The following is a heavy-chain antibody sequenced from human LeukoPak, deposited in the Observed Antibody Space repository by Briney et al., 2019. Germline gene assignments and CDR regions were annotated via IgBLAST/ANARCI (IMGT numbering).Heavy chain of an antibody. CDR1: GGTFSSYA. D-gene: IGHD3-22*01. CDR3: ARDIQDPRGYSDSSGYTLDY. Sequence: SSVKVSCKASGGTFSSYAISWVRQAPGQGLEWMGRIIPIFGTANYAQKFQGRVTITTDESTSTAYMELSSLRSEDTAVYYCARDIQDPRGYSDSSGYTLDYWGQGTLVTVSS. CDR2: IIPIFGTA. J-gene: IGHJ4*02. V-gene: IGHV1-69*05.